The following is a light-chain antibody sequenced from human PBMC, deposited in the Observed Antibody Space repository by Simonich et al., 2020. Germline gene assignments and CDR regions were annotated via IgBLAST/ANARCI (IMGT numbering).Light chain of an antibody. J-gene: IGKJ1*01. CDR2: AAS. CDR3: QQYYSYSWT. CDR1: HGISSY. Sequence: AIRMTQSPSSLSASTGNRVTSTCRVSHGISSYLAWYQQKPGKAPKLLIYAASTLQSGVPSRFSGSGSGTDFTLTISCLQSEDFATYFCQQYYSYSWTFGQGTKVEIK. V-gene: IGKV1-8*01.